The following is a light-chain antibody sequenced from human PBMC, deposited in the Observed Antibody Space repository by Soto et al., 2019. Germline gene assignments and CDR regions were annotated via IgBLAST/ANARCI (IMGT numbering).Light chain of an antibody. CDR3: MQALETPLT. Sequence: EIVMTQSPLSLSVSPGESASISCRSSQSLLDRNGKSYLDWYLQRPGQSPQLLIHLASDRASGVPDRFSGSGSGTYFTLRISRVEAEDVGVYYCMQALETPLTFGGGTRVEIK. CDR1: QSLLDRNGKSY. J-gene: IGKJ4*01. V-gene: IGKV2-28*01. CDR2: LAS.